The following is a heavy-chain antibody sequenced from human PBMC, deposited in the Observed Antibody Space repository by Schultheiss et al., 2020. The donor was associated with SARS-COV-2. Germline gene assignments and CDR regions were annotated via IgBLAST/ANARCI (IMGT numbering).Heavy chain of an antibody. J-gene: IGHJ4*02. D-gene: IGHD3-16*02. V-gene: IGHV1-58*01. CDR1: GFTFTSSA. CDR2: IVVGSGNT. CDR3: AAVTWTSGSYRDY. Sequence: SVKVSCKDSGFTFTSSAVQWVRQARGQRLEWIGWIVVGSGNTNYAQKFQKRVIITRDMSTSTAYMELRSLRSEDTAVYYCAAVTWTSGSYRDYWGQGTLVTVSS.